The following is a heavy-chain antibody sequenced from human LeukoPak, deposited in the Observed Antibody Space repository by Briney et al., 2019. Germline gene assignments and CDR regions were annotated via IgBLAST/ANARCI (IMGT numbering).Heavy chain of an antibody. D-gene: IGHD2-21*01. J-gene: IGHJ4*02. CDR1: GFTFSSYG. Sequence: PGRSLRLSCAASGFTFSSYGMHWVRQAPGKGLEWVAVISYDGSNKYYADSVKGRFTISRDNSKNTLYLQMNSLRAEDTAVYYCAKDGVFALDYWGQGTLVTVSS. CDR2: ISYDGSNK. V-gene: IGHV3-30*18. CDR3: AKDGVFALDY.